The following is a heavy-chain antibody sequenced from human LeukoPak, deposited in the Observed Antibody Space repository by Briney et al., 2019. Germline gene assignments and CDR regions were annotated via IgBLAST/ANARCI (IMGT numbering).Heavy chain of an antibody. J-gene: IGHJ6*02. CDR3: ARPSQWLVPRYYYGMDV. CDR2: IIPILGIA. D-gene: IGHD6-19*01. Sequence: SVKVSCKASGGTFSSYAISWVRQAPGQGLEWMGRIIPILGIANYAQKFQGRVTITADKSTSTAYMELSSLRSEDTAVYYCARPSQWLVPRYYYGMDVWGQGTTVTVSS. V-gene: IGHV1-69*04. CDR1: GGTFSSYA.